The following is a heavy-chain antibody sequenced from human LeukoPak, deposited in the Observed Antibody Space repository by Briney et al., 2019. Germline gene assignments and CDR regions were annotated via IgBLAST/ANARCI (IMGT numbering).Heavy chain of an antibody. Sequence: PSETLSLTCTVSGGSISSSSYYWGWIRQPPGKGLEWIGSIYYSGSTYYNPSLKSRVTISVDTSKNQFSLKLSSVTAADTAVYYCAREVIVGYYYYYYYMDVWGKGTTVTVSS. J-gene: IGHJ6*03. D-gene: IGHD1-26*01. CDR3: AREVIVGYYYYYYYMDV. V-gene: IGHV4-39*07. CDR2: IYYSGST. CDR1: GGSISSSSYY.